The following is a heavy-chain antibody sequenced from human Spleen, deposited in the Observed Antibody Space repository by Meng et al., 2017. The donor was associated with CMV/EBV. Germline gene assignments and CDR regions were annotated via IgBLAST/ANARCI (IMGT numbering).Heavy chain of an antibody. CDR1: GGSSGSFY. D-gene: IGHD3-9*01. J-gene: IGHJ6*02. CDR2: INYRGST. V-gene: IGHV4-59*01. Sequence: SESLSLTCAVSGGSSGSFYWSWIRQTPGKGLEWIGYINYRGSTKYNPYLKNRGSISADMSNNQFSLNLSSVTAADTAVYYCARANYEILTGNYAMDVWGQGITVTVSS. CDR3: ARANYEILTGNYAMDV.